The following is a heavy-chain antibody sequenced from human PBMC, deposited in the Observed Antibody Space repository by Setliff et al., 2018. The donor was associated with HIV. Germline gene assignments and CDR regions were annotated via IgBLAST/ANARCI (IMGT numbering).Heavy chain of an antibody. CDR2: VHHTGYL. CDR3: AAFFVTPLMTQDF. J-gene: IGHJ4*02. D-gene: IGHD4-17*01. CDR1: GYSIRSGYY. Sequence: SETLSLTCAVSGYSIRSGYYWGWIRQSPGKGLEWIAEVHHTGYLNYNPSLKSRVTISRDPSTKQFSLKMTSMTAADTAVYYCAAFFVTPLMTQDFWGQGTLVTVSS. V-gene: IGHV4-38-2*01.